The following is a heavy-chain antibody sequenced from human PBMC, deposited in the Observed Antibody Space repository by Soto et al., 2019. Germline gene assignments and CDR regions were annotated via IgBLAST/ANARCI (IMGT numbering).Heavy chain of an antibody. D-gene: IGHD4-17*01. CDR3: ARRTNGGPTGWIFEY. Sequence: WETLSLTCSVSGVSVRSGSYYWSWIRQPPGKGLEYIGYVFYSGSTNYNPSLKRRVTISLDTSKNQFSLKLSSVTAADTAVYYCARRTNGGPTGWIFEYWGQGTLVIVSS. V-gene: IGHV4-61*01. CDR1: GVSVRSGSYY. J-gene: IGHJ4*02. CDR2: VFYSGST.